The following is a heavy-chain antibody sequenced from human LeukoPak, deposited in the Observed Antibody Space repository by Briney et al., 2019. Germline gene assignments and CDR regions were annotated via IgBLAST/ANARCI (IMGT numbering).Heavy chain of an antibody. CDR3: ARDLAAVSGRYYSYYMDV. V-gene: IGHV1-46*01. CDR1: GYTFTSYY. CDR2: INPSGGST. J-gene: IGHJ6*03. Sequence: ASVKVSCKASGYTFTSYYMHWVRQAPGQGLEWMGIINPSGGSTSYAQKFQGRVTMTRDTSTSTVYMELSSLRSEDTAVYYCARDLAAVSGRYYSYYMDVWGKGTTVTVSS. D-gene: IGHD6-19*01.